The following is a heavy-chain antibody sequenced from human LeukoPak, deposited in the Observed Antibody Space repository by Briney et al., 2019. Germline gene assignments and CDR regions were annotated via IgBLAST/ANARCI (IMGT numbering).Heavy chain of an antibody. D-gene: IGHD4-17*01. CDR3: ARHAGNHYGDFFDY. Sequence: SETLSLTCTVSDGSITNYYWSSIRQPPGKGLEWIAYSHYSKTTTYHPSLRSRATVSVDASKNQFSLKLSSVTAADTAVYYCARHAGNHYGDFFDYWGQGTLVTVSS. J-gene: IGHJ4*02. V-gene: IGHV4-59*08. CDR1: DGSITNYY. CDR2: SHYSKTT.